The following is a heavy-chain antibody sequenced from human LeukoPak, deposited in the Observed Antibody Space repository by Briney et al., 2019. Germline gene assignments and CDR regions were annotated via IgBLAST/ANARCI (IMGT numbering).Heavy chain of an antibody. CDR3: ARTSGSGSYLYYFDY. Sequence: GRSLRLSCAASGFTFSSYAMHWVGQAPGKGLEWVAVISYDGSNKYYADCVKGRFTISRDNSKNTLYLQMNSLRAEDTAVYYCARTSGSGSYLYYFDYWGQGTLVTVSS. CDR2: ISYDGSNK. CDR1: GFTFSSYA. J-gene: IGHJ4*02. V-gene: IGHV3-30-3*01. D-gene: IGHD3-10*01.